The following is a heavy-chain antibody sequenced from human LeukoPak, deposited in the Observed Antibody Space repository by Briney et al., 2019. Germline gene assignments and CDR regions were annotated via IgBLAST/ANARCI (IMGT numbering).Heavy chain of an antibody. CDR1: GASINSSDYC. J-gene: IGHJ4*02. D-gene: IGHD5-18*01. Sequence: SETLSLTCSVSGASINSSDYCWGWIRQPPGKGLEWIGTIYYRGNTYYNPSLKSRVTISVDTSKNQFSLKLSSVTAADTAVYYCARGGYSYGLNFDYWGQGTLVSVSS. CDR2: IYYRGNT. V-gene: IGHV4-39*07. CDR3: ARGGYSYGLNFDY.